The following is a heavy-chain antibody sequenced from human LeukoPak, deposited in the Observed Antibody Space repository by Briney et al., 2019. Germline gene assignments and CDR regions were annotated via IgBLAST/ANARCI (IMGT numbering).Heavy chain of an antibody. CDR3: ARAADYYDSSGYYPLDY. V-gene: IGHV4-34*01. CDR2: INHSGST. J-gene: IGHJ4*02. CDR1: GGSFSGYY. D-gene: IGHD3-22*01. Sequence: SETLSLTCAVYGGSFSGYYWSWIRQPPGKGLERIGEINHSGSTNYNPSLKSRVTISVDTSKNQFSLKLSSVTAADTAVYYCARAADYYDSSGYYPLDYRGQGTLVTVSS.